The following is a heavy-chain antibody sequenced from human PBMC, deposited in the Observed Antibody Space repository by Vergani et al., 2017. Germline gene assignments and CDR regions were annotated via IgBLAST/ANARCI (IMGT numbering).Heavy chain of an antibody. CDR3: ATPQTVTTGGMEV. Sequence: VQLVQSGAEVKKPGASVKVSCKASGYTFTSYYMHWVRQAPGQGLEWMGLVDPEDGETIYAEKFKGRVTIAADTSTDTAHLELSSLRSEDTAVYYCATPQTVTTGGMEVWVQGTTVIVSS. CDR1: GYTFTSYY. V-gene: IGHV1-69-2*01. D-gene: IGHD4-17*01. CDR2: VDPEDGET. J-gene: IGHJ6*02.